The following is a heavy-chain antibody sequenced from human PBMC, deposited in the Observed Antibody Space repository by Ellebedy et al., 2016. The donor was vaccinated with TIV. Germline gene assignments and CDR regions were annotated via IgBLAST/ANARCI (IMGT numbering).Heavy chain of an antibody. CDR3: ARRGSYGDYAVQVNSWFDT. J-gene: IGHJ5*02. CDR2: IYQDGSDQ. Sequence: GESLKTSCAASGFSFRSYWMSWVRQAPGKGLEWVANIYQDGSDQYYVDSVKGRFTISRDNANKSLFLQMNSLRVEDTAVYYCARRGSYGDYAVQVNSWFDTWGQGTLVTVSS. CDR1: GFSFRSYW. D-gene: IGHD4-17*01. V-gene: IGHV3-7*01.